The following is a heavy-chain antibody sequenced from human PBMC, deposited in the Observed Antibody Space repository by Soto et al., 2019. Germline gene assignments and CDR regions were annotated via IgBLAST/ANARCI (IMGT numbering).Heavy chain of an antibody. V-gene: IGHV4-31*03. D-gene: IGHD6-25*01. CDR2: IYHSGST. CDR3: ARETANHARIDY. Sequence: SETLSLTCTVSGGSISSGGYYWSWIRQHPGKGLEWIGYIYHSGSTCYNPSLKSRVTISVDTSKNQFSLKLSSVAAADTAVYYCARETANHARIDYWGQGTLLTVSS. CDR1: GGSISSGGYY. J-gene: IGHJ4*02.